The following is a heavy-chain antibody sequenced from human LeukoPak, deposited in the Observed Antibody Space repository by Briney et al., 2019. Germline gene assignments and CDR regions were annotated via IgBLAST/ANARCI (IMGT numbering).Heavy chain of an antibody. J-gene: IGHJ5*02. Sequence: ASVTVSCTASGGTFSSYAISWVRQAPGQGLEWMGGIIPIFGTANYAQKFQGRVTITADESTSTAYMELSSLRSEDTAVYYCARGRLNNWFDPWGQGTLVTVSS. V-gene: IGHV1-69*13. CDR3: ARGRLNNWFDP. CDR2: IIPIFGTA. CDR1: GGTFSSYA.